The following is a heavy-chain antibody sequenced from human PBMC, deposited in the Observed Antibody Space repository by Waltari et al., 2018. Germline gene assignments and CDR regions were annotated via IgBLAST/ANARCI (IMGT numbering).Heavy chain of an antibody. CDR3: AKDLRAFRGKQQLLGDAFDI. CDR1: GFTFSSYG. D-gene: IGHD6-13*01. J-gene: IGHJ3*02. CDR2: IRYDGSNK. Sequence: GGGVVQPGGSLRLSCAASGFTFSSYGMHWVRQAPGKGLEWVAFIRYDGSNKYYADSVKGRFTISRDNSKNTLYLQMNSLRAEDTAVYYCAKDLRAFRGKQQLLGDAFDIWGQGTMVTVSS. V-gene: IGHV3-30*02.